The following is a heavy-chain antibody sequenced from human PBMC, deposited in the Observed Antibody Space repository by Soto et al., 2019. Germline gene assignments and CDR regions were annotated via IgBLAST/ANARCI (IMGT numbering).Heavy chain of an antibody. D-gene: IGHD2-2*01. CDR3: ARGTKYCSSTSCYASYFDY. CDR1: GFTFSDYY. Sequence: PGGSLRLSCAASGFTFSDYYMSWIRQAPGKGLEWVSYISSSGSTIYYADSVKGRFTISRDNAKNSLYLQMNSLRAEDTAVHYCARGTKYCSSTSCYASYFDYWGQGTLVTVSS. V-gene: IGHV3-11*01. CDR2: ISSSGSTI. J-gene: IGHJ4*02.